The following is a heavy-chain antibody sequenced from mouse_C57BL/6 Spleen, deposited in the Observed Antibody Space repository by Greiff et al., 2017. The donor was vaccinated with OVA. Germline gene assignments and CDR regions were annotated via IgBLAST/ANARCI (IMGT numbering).Heavy chain of an antibody. D-gene: IGHD1-1*01. Sequence: EVKVVESGGGLVKPGGSLKLSCAASGFTFSSYAMSWVRQTPEKRLEWVATISDGGSYTYYPDNVKGRFTISRDNAKNNLYLQMSHLKSEDTAMYYCARDTNYGSSSPWFAYWGQGTLVTVSA. CDR1: GFTFSSYA. J-gene: IGHJ3*01. CDR2: ISDGGSYT. CDR3: ARDTNYGSSSPWFAY. V-gene: IGHV5-4*01.